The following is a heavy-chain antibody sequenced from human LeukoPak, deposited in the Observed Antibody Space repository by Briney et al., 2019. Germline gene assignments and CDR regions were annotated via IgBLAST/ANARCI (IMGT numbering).Heavy chain of an antibody. D-gene: IGHD3-22*01. CDR3: ARLGSSGYSGFPY. CDR2: ISSSSSYI. V-gene: IGHV3-21*01. Sequence: GGSLRLSCAASGFTFSSYSMNWVRQAPGKGLEWVSSISSSSSYIYYADSVKGRFTISRDNAKNSLYLQMNSLRAEDTAVYYCARLGSSGYSGFPYWGQGTLVTVSS. CDR1: GFTFSSYS. J-gene: IGHJ4*02.